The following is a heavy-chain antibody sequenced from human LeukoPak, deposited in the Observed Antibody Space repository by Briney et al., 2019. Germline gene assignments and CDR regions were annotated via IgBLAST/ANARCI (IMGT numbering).Heavy chain of an antibody. J-gene: IGHJ4*02. D-gene: IGHD3-22*01. CDR3: AKAPIVVVITGYFDY. V-gene: IGHV3-23*01. Sequence: PGGSLRLSCAASGFTFSSYAMSWVRQAPGKGLEWVSAISGSGGSTYYADSVKGRFTISRDNSKNTLYLQMNSLRAEDTAVYYCAKAPIVVVITGYFDYWGQGTLVTVSS. CDR1: GFTFSSYA. CDR2: ISGSGGST.